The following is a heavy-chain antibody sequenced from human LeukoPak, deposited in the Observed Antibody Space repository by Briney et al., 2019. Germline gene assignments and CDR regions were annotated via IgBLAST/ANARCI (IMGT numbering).Heavy chain of an antibody. CDR3: ARDQIASRLDY. CDR2: ISYDGSNK. CDR1: GFTFSSYA. J-gene: IGHJ4*02. V-gene: IGHV3-30-3*01. D-gene: IGHD6-25*01. Sequence: GGSLRLCCAASGFTFSSYAMHWVRQAPGKGLEWVAVISYDGSNKYYADSVKGRFTISRDNSMNTLYLQMNSLRAEDTAVYYCARDQIASRLDYWGQGTLVTVSS.